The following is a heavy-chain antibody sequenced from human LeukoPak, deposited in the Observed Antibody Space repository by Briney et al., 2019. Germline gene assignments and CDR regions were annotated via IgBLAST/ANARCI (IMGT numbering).Heavy chain of an antibody. CDR1: GFTFSSYA. J-gene: IGHJ5*02. CDR3: IVFGDSNH. V-gene: IGHV3-23*01. D-gene: IGHD4-17*01. Sequence: HSGGSLRLSCAASGFTFSSYAMSWVRQAPGKGLEWVSAISGSAGSTYYADSVKGRFTISRDTSKNTLYLQINSLRVEDTAVYYCIVFGDSNHWGQGTLVTVSS. CDR2: ISGSAGST.